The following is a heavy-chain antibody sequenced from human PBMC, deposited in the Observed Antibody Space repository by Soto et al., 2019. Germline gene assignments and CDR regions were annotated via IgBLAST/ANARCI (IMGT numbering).Heavy chain of an antibody. CDR3: ARETLGYCSGGSCYSPWFDP. Sequence: ASVKVSCKASGYTFTSYGMRWVRQAPGQRLERMGWINPYNGNTKYAQKLQGRVTMTTDTSTSTAYMELRSLRSDDTAVYYCARETLGYCSGGSCYSPWFDPWGQGTLVTVSS. D-gene: IGHD2-15*01. V-gene: IGHV1-18*01. J-gene: IGHJ5*02. CDR1: GYTFTSYG. CDR2: INPYNGNT.